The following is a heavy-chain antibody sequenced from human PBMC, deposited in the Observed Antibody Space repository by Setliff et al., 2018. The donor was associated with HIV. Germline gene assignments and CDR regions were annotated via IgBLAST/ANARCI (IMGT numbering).Heavy chain of an antibody. J-gene: IGHJ3*02. V-gene: IGHV1-69*04. Sequence: SVKVSCKTSGGFLSNNGIAWVRQAPGQGLEWMGRVTPALYLTTHAEKFQSRVTFTTDDSTSSVYMELSSLRSDDTATYYCATDSGVVPTRTFGIWGQGTVVTVSS. CDR1: GGFLSNNG. D-gene: IGHD3-16*01. CDR3: ATDSGVVPTRTFGI. CDR2: VTPALYLT.